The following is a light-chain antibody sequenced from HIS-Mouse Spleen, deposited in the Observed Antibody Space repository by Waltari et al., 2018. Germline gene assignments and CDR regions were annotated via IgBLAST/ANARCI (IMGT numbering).Light chain of an antibody. CDR3: QVWDSSSDHVV. J-gene: IGLJ2*01. CDR2: DDS. V-gene: IGLV3-21*03. Sequence: SYVLTQPPSVSVAPGKTARITCGGNNIGSKSVHRYQQKSGQAPVLVVYDDSDRPSGIPERFSGSNAGNTAPLTISRVEAGDEADYYCQVWDSSSDHVVFGGGTKLTVL. CDR1: NIGSKS.